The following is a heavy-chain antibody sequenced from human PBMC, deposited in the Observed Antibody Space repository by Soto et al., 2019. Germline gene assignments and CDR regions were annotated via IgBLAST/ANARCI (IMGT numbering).Heavy chain of an antibody. CDR1: GFSFVNYA. CDR2: LSGSGTST. D-gene: IGHD6-19*01. V-gene: IGHV3-23*01. CDR3: AKATTNGGWFNPFDS. Sequence: PGGSLRLPCAASGFSFVNYAMNWVRQAPGKGLEWVSGLSGSGTSTYYADSVKGRFTIPRDNSRDTLFLQMNSLTADDTAVYYCAKATTNGGWFNPFDSWGQGALVTVSS. J-gene: IGHJ4*02.